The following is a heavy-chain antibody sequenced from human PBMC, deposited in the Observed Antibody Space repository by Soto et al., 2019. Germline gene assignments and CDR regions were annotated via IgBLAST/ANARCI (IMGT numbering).Heavy chain of an antibody. Sequence: QVQLVQSGAEVKKPGASVKVSCKASEYTFTTYAMHWVRQAPGQRLEWMGWINTGNGNTKYSQKFQGRVTITRDTSASTAYMELSSLISEDTAVYYCARNAVGTYHFDYWGQGPLVTVSS. CDR3: ARNAVGTYHFDY. CDR1: EYTFTTYA. V-gene: IGHV1-3*04. J-gene: IGHJ4*02. D-gene: IGHD1-26*01. CDR2: INTGNGNT.